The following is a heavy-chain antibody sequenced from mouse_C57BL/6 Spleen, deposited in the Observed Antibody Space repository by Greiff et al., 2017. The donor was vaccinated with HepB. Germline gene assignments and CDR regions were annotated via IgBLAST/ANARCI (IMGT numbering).Heavy chain of an antibody. CDR1: GYAFSSSW. J-gene: IGHJ2*01. Sequence: QVQLQQSGPELVKPGASVKISCKASGYAFSSSWMNWVKQRPGKGLEWIGRIYPGDGDTNYNGKFKGKATLTADKSSSTAYMQLSSLTSEDSAVYFCARGGSSYDFDYWGQGTTLTVSS. CDR2: IYPGDGDT. CDR3: ARGGSSYDFDY. V-gene: IGHV1-82*01. D-gene: IGHD1-1*01.